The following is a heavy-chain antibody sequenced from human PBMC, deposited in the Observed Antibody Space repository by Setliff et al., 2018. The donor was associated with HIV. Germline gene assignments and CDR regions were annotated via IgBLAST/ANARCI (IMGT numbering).Heavy chain of an antibody. CDR2: IYKAGKT. V-gene: IGHV3-53*01. D-gene: IGHD5-12*01. CDR3: AKGGYGGAYYVAGY. J-gene: IGHJ4*02. Sequence: GGSLRLSCEASGFRVTDTYMAWVSQAPGKGLEWVTLIYKAGKTYYADFLKGRFTIARDDTKNTVARQLTNLEPGDMAMYYCAKGGYGGAYYVAGYWGQGTKVTVSS. CDR1: GFRVTDTY.